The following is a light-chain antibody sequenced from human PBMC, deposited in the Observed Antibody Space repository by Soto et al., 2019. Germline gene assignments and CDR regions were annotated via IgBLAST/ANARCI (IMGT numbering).Light chain of an antibody. CDR3: QQYNNWPFIT. J-gene: IGKJ5*01. CDR2: GAS. V-gene: IGKV3D-15*01. CDR1: QSLSSY. Sequence: EIVLTQSPGTLSLSPGERATLSCWASQSLSSYLAWYQQKPGQAPRLLIFGASNRATGIPARFSGSGSGTEFTLTISSLQSEDFAVYYCQQYNNWPFITFGQGTRLEIK.